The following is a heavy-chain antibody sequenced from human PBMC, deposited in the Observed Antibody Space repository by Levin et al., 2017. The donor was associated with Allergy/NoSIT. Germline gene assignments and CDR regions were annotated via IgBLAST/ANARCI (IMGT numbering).Heavy chain of an antibody. J-gene: IGHJ4*02. CDR1: GFTFSNYW. CDR2: IRQDGSEK. V-gene: IGHV3-7*01. D-gene: IGHD1-14*01. Sequence: AGGSLRLSCAASGFTFSNYWMNWVRQAPGKGLEWVANIRQDGSEKFYVDSVKGRFSISRDNAKNSLYLQMNSLRAEDTAVYYCARTPGRTRYFDYWGQGTLVTVSS. CDR3: ARTPGRTRYFDY.